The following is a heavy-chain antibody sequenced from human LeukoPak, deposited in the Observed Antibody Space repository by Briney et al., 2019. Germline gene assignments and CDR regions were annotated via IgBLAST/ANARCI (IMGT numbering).Heavy chain of an antibody. CDR1: GYTFSNYY. CDR3: ARQEDSSGYYYYYY. V-gene: IGHV1-46*01. D-gene: IGHD3-22*01. J-gene: IGHJ4*02. CDR2: INPSGGYT. Sequence: ASVKVSCKASGYTFSNYYMHWVRQAPGQGLEWMGIINPSGGYTTYAQKFQGRVTMTRDTSTSTVSMELSSLRSEDTAVYFCARQEDSSGYYYYYYWGQGTLVTVSS.